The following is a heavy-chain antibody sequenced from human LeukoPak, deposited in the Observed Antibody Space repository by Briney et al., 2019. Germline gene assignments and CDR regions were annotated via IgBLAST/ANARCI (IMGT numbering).Heavy chain of an antibody. Sequence: GASVKVSCKASGYTFVNHGISWVRQAPGQGLEWMGWISAYNGHTKLAQKVQDRVTMTTDTSTTTAFMELRSLTSDDSAVYYCARSSREPGDYWGQGTLVTVSS. CDR2: ISAYNGHT. J-gene: IGHJ4*02. CDR3: ARSSREPGDY. D-gene: IGHD1-26*01. CDR1: GYTFVNHG. V-gene: IGHV1-18*01.